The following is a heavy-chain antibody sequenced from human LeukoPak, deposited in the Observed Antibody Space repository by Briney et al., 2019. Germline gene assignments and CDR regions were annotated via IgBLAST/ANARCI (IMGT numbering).Heavy chain of an antibody. D-gene: IGHD6-13*01. CDR3: AKEQRRSWSRYNWFDP. Sequence: PGGSLRLSCAASGFTFSSYAMSWVRQAPGKGLEWVSAISGSGGSTYYADSVKGRFTISRDNSKNTLYLQMNSLRAEDTAVYYCAKEQRRSWSRYNWFDPWGQGTLVTVSS. CDR1: GFTFSSYA. V-gene: IGHV3-23*01. CDR2: ISGSGGST. J-gene: IGHJ5*02.